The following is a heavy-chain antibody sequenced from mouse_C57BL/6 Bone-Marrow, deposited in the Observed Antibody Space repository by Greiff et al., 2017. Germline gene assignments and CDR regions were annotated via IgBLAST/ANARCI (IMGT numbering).Heavy chain of an antibody. CDR3: ANTLYFAY. CDR2: IYPKDDST. CDR1: GYTFTDHT. V-gene: IGHV1-78*01. Sequence: VQLQQSDAELVKPGASVKISCKVSGYTFTDHTIHWMKQNPEKGLEWIGYIYPKDDSTKYNEKFKGKDTLTADKSYSTAYMLLNSLTAEDSAVYFCANTLYFAYWGKGTLVTVSA. J-gene: IGHJ3*01.